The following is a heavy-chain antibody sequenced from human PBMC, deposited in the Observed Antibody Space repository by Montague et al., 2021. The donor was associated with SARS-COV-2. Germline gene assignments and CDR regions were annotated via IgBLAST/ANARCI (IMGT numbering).Heavy chain of an antibody. V-gene: IGHV4-34*01. D-gene: IGHD3-16*02. CDR3: ARGQPPRITFGGIISYGLDV. Sequence: SETLSLTCAVYGGSFSGYYCTWIRHPQGTGLESTGVINHSGSNNPYPFPKSRVTISVDTSTNQYSLQLRSVTAAATAVYYCARGQPPRITFGGIISYGLDVWGQGTTVTVSS. CDR1: GGSFSGYY. J-gene: IGHJ6*02. CDR2: INHSGSN.